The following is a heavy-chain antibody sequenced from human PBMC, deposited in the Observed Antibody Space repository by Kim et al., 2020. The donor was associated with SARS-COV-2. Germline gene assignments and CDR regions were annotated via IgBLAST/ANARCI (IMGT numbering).Heavy chain of an antibody. V-gene: IGHV3-23*01. CDR2: ISGSGGST. CDR3: AKVPFKRDSTENWFDP. J-gene: IGHJ5*02. D-gene: IGHD6-13*01. Sequence: GGSLRLSCAASGFTFSSYAMSWVRQAPGKGLEWVSAISGSGGSTYYADSVKGRFTISRDNSKNTLYLQMNSLRAEDTAVYYCAKVPFKRDSTENWFDPWGQGTLVTVSS. CDR1: GFTFSSYA.